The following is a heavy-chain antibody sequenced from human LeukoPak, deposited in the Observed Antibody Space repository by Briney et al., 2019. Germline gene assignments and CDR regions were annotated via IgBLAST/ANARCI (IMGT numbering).Heavy chain of an antibody. Sequence: GGSLRLSCAASGGPFSTSGRRWVRQAAGKGLEWVSGISATGATTSYAASAQGRFTISRDNSNSTLSLHTRSLKAEDTAIYFCAKAPDWFDPWGQGPLVSVSS. J-gene: IGHJ5*02. CDR2: ISATGATT. D-gene: IGHD1-14*01. CDR3: AKAPDWFDP. V-gene: IGHV3-23*01. CDR1: GGPFSTSG.